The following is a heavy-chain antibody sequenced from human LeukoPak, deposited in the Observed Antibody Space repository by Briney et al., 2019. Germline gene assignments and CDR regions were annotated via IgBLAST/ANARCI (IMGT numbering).Heavy chain of an antibody. J-gene: IGHJ4*02. Sequence: ASVKVSCKASGYTFTNYYMHWVRQAPGQGLEWMGIINPSGGSTSYAQKFQGRVTMTTDTSTSTAYMELRSLRSDDTAVYYCAREFSASIVVVPAAARQAYFDYWGQGTLVTVSS. CDR2: INPSGGST. D-gene: IGHD2-2*01. V-gene: IGHV1-46*01. CDR3: AREFSASIVVVPAAARQAYFDY. CDR1: GYTFTNYY.